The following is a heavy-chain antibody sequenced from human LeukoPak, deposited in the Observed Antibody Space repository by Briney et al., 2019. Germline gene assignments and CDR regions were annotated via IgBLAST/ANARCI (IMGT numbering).Heavy chain of an antibody. Sequence: SETLSLTCSVSGGSISSYYWSWIRQPAGKGLEWIGRLYTSGSTNYNPSLKSRVTMSVDTSKNQFSLNLSSVTAADTAVYYCARDGGVGAQYYFDYWGQGTLVTVSS. D-gene: IGHD1-26*01. CDR2: LYTSGST. V-gene: IGHV4-4*07. CDR3: ARDGGVGAQYYFDY. J-gene: IGHJ4*02. CDR1: GGSISSYY.